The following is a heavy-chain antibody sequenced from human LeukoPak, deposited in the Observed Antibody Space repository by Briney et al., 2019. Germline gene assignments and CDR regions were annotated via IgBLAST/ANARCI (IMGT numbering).Heavy chain of an antibody. J-gene: IGHJ4*02. CDR3: ARDHSSSGQLFDY. CDR1: GYIFSNYG. CDR2: ISAYNGDT. V-gene: IGHV1-18*01. Sequence: GASVKVSCKASGYIFSNYGVSWVRQAPGQGLEGMGWISAYNGDTMSAQKFQGRLTMTTDTSTSTASMELRSLRSDDTALYYCARDHSSSGQLFDYWGQGTLVTVSS. D-gene: IGHD6-13*01.